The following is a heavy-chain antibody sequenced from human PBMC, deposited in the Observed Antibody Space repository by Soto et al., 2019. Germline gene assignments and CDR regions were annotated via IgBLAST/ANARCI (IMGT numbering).Heavy chain of an antibody. CDR1: GFTFTRYI. V-gene: IGHV3-21*06. CDR3: ARVSEDLTSNFDY. Sequence: TGGSLRLSCAASGFTFTRYIMNWVRQAPGKGLEWVSSISSTTNYIYYGDSMKGRFTISRDNAKNSLYLEMNSLRAEDTAVYYCARVSEDLTSNFDYWGQGTLVTVSS. J-gene: IGHJ4*02. CDR2: ISSTTNYI.